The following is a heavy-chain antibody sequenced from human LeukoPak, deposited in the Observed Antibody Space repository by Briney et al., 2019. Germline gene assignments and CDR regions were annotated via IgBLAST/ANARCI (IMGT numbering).Heavy chain of an antibody. CDR1: GFSFSTCA. J-gene: IGHJ4*02. V-gene: IGHV3-23*01. CDR3: AKGTGYSYAYSFDY. Sequence: GGSLRLTFAASGFSFSTCAMSWVRQAPGKGLEWVSLISATGGTTYYADSVKGRFTISRDNSKNTLYLQMNSLRAEDTALYYCAKGTGYSYAYSFDYWGQGTLVTVSS. CDR2: ISATGGTT. D-gene: IGHD5-18*01.